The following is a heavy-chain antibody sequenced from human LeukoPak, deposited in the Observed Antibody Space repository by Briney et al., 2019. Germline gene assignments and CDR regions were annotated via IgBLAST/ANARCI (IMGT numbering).Heavy chain of an antibody. CDR2: IYSGGST. D-gene: IGHD2-21*02. CDR3: ARGGKLEPTALAS. J-gene: IGHJ5*02. CDR1: EFSVGSNY. Sequence: GGSLRLSCAASEFSVGSNYMTWVRQAPGKGLEWVSLIYSGGSTYYADSVKGRSTISRDNANRMLSLHINSLRVEDSAIYYCARGGKLEPTALASWGQGSLVVVSS. V-gene: IGHV3-66*01.